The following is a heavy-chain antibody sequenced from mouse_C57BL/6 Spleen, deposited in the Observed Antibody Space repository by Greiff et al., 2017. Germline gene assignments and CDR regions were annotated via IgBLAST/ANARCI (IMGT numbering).Heavy chain of an antibody. CDR1: GFTFSDYG. CDR2: ISSGSSTI. CDR3: ARRGLVITTVVVGAWFAD. J-gene: IGHJ3*01. D-gene: IGHD1-1*01. Sequence: EVLLVESGGGLVKPGGSLKLSCAASGFTFSDYGMHWVRQAPEKGLEWVAYISSGSSTIYYADTVKGRFTITRDNAKNTLFLQMTRLRSEDTAMYYFARRGLVITTVVVGAWFADWGQGTLVTVSA. V-gene: IGHV5-17*01.